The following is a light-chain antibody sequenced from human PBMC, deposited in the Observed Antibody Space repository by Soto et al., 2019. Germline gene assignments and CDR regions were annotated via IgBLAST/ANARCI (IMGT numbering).Light chain of an antibody. J-gene: IGLJ1*01. CDR3: GTWDSSLSVYV. CDR2: ENN. Sequence: QSALTQPPSVSAAPGQKVTLSCSGSSSNIGNNYVSWYQQLPGTAPKLLIYENNKRPSGIPDRFSGSKSGTSATLGITGLQTGDVADYYCGTWDSSLSVYVFGAGTKVTVL. CDR1: SSNIGNNY. V-gene: IGLV1-51*02.